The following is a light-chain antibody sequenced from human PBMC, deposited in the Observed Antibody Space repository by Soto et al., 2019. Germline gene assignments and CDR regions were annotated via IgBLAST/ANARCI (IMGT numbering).Light chain of an antibody. Sequence: DIQMTQSPSTLSASVGDRVTITCRASQSINNWLAWYQQKPGRTPKLLVYDASDLGGGVPSRFSGSGSGTEFTLTISSLQPDDFATYYCQQYNNSHPWTFGQGTKVEIK. V-gene: IGKV1-5*01. CDR2: DAS. J-gene: IGKJ1*01. CDR3: QQYNNSHPWT. CDR1: QSINNW.